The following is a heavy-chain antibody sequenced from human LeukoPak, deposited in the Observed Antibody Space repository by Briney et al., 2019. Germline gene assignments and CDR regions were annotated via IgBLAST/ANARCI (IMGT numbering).Heavy chain of an antibody. CDR3: ARGRGRIVRSVAFDI. J-gene: IGHJ3*02. Sequence: SETLSLTCAVYGGSFSGYYWSWIRQPPGKGLEWIGEINHSGSTNYNPSLKSRVTISVDTSKNQFSLKLSSVTAADTAVYYCARGRGRIVRSVAFDIWGQGTMVTVSS. V-gene: IGHV4-34*01. CDR2: INHSGST. D-gene: IGHD3-16*01. CDR1: GGSFSGYY.